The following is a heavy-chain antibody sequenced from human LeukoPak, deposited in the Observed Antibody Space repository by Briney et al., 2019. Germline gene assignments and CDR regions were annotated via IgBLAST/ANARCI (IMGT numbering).Heavy chain of an antibody. Sequence: GGSLRLSCTVSGFTVSSNSMSWVRQSPGKGLEWVSFIYSDNTHYSDSVKGRFTISRDNSKNTLYLQMNSLRAEDTAVYYCARAVFIFASERKVGANYWGQGTLVTVSS. V-gene: IGHV3-66*03. CDR2: IYSDNT. J-gene: IGHJ4*02. CDR3: ARAVFIFASERKVGANY. D-gene: IGHD1-26*01. CDR1: GFTVSSNS.